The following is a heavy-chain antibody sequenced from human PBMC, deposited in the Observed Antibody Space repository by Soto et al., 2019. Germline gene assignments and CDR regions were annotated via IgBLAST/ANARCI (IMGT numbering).Heavy chain of an antibody. J-gene: IGHJ6*02. CDR3: ARGFGYSSGWYAGYYYYGMDV. D-gene: IGHD6-19*01. V-gene: IGHV1-8*01. CDR1: GYTFTSYD. Sequence: GASVKVSCKASGYTFTSYDINWVRQATGQGLEWMGWMNPNSGNTGYAQKFQGRVTMTRNTSISTAYMELSSLRSEDTAVYYCARGFGYSSGWYAGYYYYGMDVWGQGTTVTV. CDR2: MNPNSGNT.